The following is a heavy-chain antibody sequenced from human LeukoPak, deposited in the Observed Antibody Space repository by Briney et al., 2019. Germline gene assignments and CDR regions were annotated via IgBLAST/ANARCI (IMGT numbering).Heavy chain of an antibody. J-gene: IGHJ4*02. Sequence: GSLRLSCAASGFTLSSNWMHWVRQAPGKGLVWVSRISSDGSTAYADSVKGRFTISRDNAKNTLYLQMNSQRVEDTAVYYCARTPYCSSTCYGNFDYWGQGTLVTVSS. CDR2: ISSDGST. CDR3: ARTPYCSSTCYGNFDY. V-gene: IGHV3-74*01. D-gene: IGHD2-2*01. CDR1: GFTLSSNW.